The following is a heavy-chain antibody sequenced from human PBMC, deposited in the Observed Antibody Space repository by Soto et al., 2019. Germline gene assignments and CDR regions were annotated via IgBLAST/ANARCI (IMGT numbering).Heavy chain of an antibody. V-gene: IGHV4-39*01. J-gene: IGHJ5*02. CDR1: GGSISSSRSY. Sequence: SETLSLTCHVSGGSISSSRSYWAWFRQPPGKELEWIANIFYAGNTCYNPSLKSRVTVSVDTSKNQFSLKLDSVTAADTAVYYCARQAAAPGIDLWFDPWGQGTLVTRLL. CDR3: ARQAAAPGIDLWFDP. D-gene: IGHD6-13*01. CDR2: IFYAGNT.